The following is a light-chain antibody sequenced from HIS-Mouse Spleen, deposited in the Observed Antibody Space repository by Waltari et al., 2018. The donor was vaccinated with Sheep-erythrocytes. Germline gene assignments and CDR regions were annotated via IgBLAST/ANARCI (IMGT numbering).Light chain of an antibody. CDR2: WAS. V-gene: IGKV4-1*01. Sequence: DIVMTQSPDSLAVSLVEGATINCKPSQSVLYSSNNKNYLAWYQQKPGQPPKLLIYWASTRESGVPDRFSGSGSGTDFTLTISSLQAEDVAVYYCQQYYSTPLTFGGGTKVEIK. CDR1: QSVLYSSNNKNY. J-gene: IGKJ4*01. CDR3: QQYYSTPLT.